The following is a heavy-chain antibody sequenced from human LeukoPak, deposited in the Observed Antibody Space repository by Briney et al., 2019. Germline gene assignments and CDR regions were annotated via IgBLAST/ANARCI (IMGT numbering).Heavy chain of an antibody. D-gene: IGHD2-2*01. CDR3: ARRLTQYDCFDP. CDR2: IYHSGST. V-gene: IGHV4-39*01. CDR1: GGSLSNDTYY. J-gene: IGHJ5*02. Sequence: SETLSLTCTVSGGSLSNDTYYWGWIRQPPGKGLKWIGNIYHSGSTYYSPSLESRVTISVDTSKNQFSLHLNSVTPEDTAVYYCARRLTQYDCFDPWGQGILVTVSS.